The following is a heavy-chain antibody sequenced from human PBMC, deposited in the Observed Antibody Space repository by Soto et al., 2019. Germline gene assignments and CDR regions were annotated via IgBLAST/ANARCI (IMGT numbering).Heavy chain of an antibody. V-gene: IGHV4-31*03. D-gene: IGHD6-19*01. Sequence: PSETLSLTCTVSGGSISSGGYYWSWIRQHPGKGLEWIGYIYYSGSTYYNPSLKSRVTISVDTSKNQFSLKLSSVTAADTAVYYCAREYKAGPHFDYWGQGTLVTVSS. CDR2: IYYSGST. J-gene: IGHJ4*02. CDR3: AREYKAGPHFDY. CDR1: GGSISSGGYY.